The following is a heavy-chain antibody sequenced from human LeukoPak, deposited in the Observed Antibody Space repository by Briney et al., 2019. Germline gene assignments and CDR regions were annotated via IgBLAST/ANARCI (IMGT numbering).Heavy chain of an antibody. CDR2: IYYSGST. Sequence: SETLSLTCTVSGGSIGSSSYYWGWIRQPPGKGLEWIGSIYYSGSTYYNPSLKSRVTISEDTSKNQFSLKLSSVTAADTAVYYCARGSSSSGQFDYWGQGTLVTVSS. V-gene: IGHV4-39*01. CDR3: ARGSSSSGQFDY. J-gene: IGHJ4*02. CDR1: GGSIGSSSYY. D-gene: IGHD6-6*01.